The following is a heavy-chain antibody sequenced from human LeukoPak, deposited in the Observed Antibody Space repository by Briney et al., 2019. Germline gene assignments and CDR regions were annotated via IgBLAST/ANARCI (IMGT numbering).Heavy chain of an antibody. CDR3: ARGSSTSYYYYGMDV. D-gene: IGHD2-2*01. CDR1: GFTFSSYG. V-gene: IGHV3-74*01. Sequence: GGSLRLSCAASGFTFSSYGMYWVRQAPGKGLVWVSRINSDGSSIRNADSVKGRLTISRDNAKNTLYLQMNSLRAEDTAVYYCARGSSTSYYYYGMDVWGQGTTVTVSS. CDR2: INSDGSSI. J-gene: IGHJ6*02.